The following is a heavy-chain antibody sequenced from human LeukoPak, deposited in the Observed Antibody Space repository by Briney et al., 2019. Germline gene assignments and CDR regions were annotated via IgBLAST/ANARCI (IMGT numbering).Heavy chain of an antibody. Sequence: SVKVSCKASGGTFSSYAISWVRQAPGQRLEWMGRIIPILGIANYAQEFQGRVTITADKSTSTAYMELSSLRPEDTAVYYCARVRDGGRDYWGQGTLVTVSS. CDR2: IIPILGIA. V-gene: IGHV1-69*04. CDR3: ARVRDGGRDY. J-gene: IGHJ4*02. CDR1: GGTFSSYA.